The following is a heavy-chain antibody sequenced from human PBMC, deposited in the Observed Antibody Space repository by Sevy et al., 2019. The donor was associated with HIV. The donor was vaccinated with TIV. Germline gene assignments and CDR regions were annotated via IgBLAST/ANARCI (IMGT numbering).Heavy chain of an antibody. Sequence: GGSLRLSCAASGFTFSSYWMSWVRQAPGKGLEWVANIKQDGSEKYYVDSVKGRFTISRDNAENSLYLQMNSLRAEDTAVYYCARDPGLMATADYYYYGMDVWGQGTTVTVSS. CDR2: IKQDGSEK. CDR1: GFTFSSYW. J-gene: IGHJ6*02. CDR3: ARDPGLMATADYYYYGMDV. V-gene: IGHV3-7*01.